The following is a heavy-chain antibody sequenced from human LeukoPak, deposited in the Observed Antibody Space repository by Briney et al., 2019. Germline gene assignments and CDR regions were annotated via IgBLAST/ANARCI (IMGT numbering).Heavy chain of an antibody. D-gene: IGHD3-10*01. CDR3: ARFRVLWFGEGVYFDY. V-gene: IGHV3-48*03. Sequence: GGSLRLSCAASGFTFSSYEMNWVRQAPGKGLEWVSYISSSGSTIYYADSVKGRFTISRDNAKNSLYLQMNSLRAEDTAVYYCARFRVLWFGEGVYFDYWGQGTLVTVSS. CDR2: ISSSGSTI. J-gene: IGHJ4*02. CDR1: GFTFSSYE.